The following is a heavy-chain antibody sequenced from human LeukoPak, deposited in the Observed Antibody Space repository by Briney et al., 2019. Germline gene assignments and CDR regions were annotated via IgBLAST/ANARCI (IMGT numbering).Heavy chain of an antibody. CDR2: IYYNGGT. CDR1: GDSVSNSLYY. D-gene: IGHD5-18*01. V-gene: IGHV4-61*01. Sequence: SDTLSLTCTVSGDSVSNSLYYWSWIRQPPGKGLEWIGYIYYNGGTNYNPSLKSRVTISIDTSTNQFSLRLNSMTAADTAVYYCARVLRAASWRSYDYWGQGSLVTVSS. J-gene: IGHJ4*02. CDR3: ARVLRAASWRSYDY.